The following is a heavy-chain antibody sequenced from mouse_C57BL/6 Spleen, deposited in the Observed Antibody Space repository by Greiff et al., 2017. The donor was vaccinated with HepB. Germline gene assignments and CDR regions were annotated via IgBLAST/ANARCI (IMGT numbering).Heavy chain of an antibody. CDR3: AKHEGYSNYGGMDY. J-gene: IGHJ4*01. Sequence: VQLQQSGAELVKPGASVKLSCKASGYTFTEYSIHWVKQRPGRGLEWIGRFDPGSGSIKYNEKFKDKATLTADKSSSTAYMELSRLTSEDSAVYFCAKHEGYSNYGGMDYWGQGTSVTVSS. CDR1: GYTFTEYS. V-gene: IGHV1-62-2*01. D-gene: IGHD2-5*01. CDR2: FDPGSGSI.